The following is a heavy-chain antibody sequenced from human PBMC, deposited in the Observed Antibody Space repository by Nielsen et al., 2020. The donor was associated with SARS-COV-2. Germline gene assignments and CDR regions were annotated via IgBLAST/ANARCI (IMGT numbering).Heavy chain of an antibody. V-gene: IGHV3-9*01. J-gene: IGHJ3*02. CDR2: ISWNSGSI. CDR3: AKVTVAGFDAFDI. Sequence: SLKISCAASGFTFDDYAMHWVRQAPGKGLEWVSGISWNSGSIGYADSVKGRFTISRDNAKNSLYLQMHSLRAEDTALYYCAKVTVAGFDAFDIWGQGTMVTVSS. CDR1: GFTFDDYA. D-gene: IGHD6-19*01.